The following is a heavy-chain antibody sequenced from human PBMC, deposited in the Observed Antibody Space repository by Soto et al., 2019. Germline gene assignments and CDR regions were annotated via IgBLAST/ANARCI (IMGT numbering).Heavy chain of an antibody. CDR1: GFTFNTYW. J-gene: IGHJ1*01. CDR2: INTDGSTT. CDR3: SSGYTTSWDGTRSF. D-gene: IGHD6-13*01. Sequence: GGSLRLSCAASGFTFNTYWMHWVRQAPGQGLEWVSRINTDGSTTNYADSVKGRFTISRDNAKNTVYLQINSLRAEDTAIYYCSSGYTTSWDGTRSFWGQRTLVTVSS. V-gene: IGHV3-74*01.